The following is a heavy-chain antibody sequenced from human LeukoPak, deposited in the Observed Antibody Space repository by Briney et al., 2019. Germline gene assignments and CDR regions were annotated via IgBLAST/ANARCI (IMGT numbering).Heavy chain of an antibody. CDR2: ITSGDFV. CDR1: GFTFSAYS. V-gene: IGHV3-69-1*01. Sequence: GGSLRLSCAASGFTFSAYSMNWVRQAPGKGLEWVSSITSGDFVYFADSLKGRFTISRDNAKSSLYLQMNSLRADDTAVYYCARGGLKMVRGVIIPSNSYFYYMDIWGKGTTVTVSS. CDR3: ARGGLKMVRGVIIPSNSYFYYMDI. D-gene: IGHD3-10*01. J-gene: IGHJ6*03.